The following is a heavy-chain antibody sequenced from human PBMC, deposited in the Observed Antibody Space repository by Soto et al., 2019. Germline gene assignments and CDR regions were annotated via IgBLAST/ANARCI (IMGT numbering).Heavy chain of an antibody. J-gene: IGHJ4*02. Sequence: GGSLRLSCAASGFTFSRYGMHWVRQAPGKGLEWVAVIWYDGSNKYYADSVKGRFTISRDNSKNTLYLQMNSLRAEDTAVYYCARSVAAVAFSYWGQGTLVTVSS. CDR3: ARSVAAVAFSY. CDR2: IWYDGSNK. V-gene: IGHV3-33*01. CDR1: GFTFSRYG. D-gene: IGHD6-19*01.